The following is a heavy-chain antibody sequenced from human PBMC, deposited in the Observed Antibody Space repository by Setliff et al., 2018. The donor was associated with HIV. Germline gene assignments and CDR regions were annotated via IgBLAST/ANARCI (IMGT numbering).Heavy chain of an antibody. D-gene: IGHD2-15*01. J-gene: IGHJ4*02. CDR2: ISGSGGST. CDR1: GFTGSSSY. Sequence: GGSLRLSCGASGFTGSSSYMAWVRQAPGKGLEWVSTISGSGGSTFYTDSGKGRFTIARDNSKNTLYLQMNSLRAEDTAGYYCARWRWHQSEFDYWGQGTLVTVSS. CDR3: ARWRWHQSEFDY. V-gene: IGHV3-23*01.